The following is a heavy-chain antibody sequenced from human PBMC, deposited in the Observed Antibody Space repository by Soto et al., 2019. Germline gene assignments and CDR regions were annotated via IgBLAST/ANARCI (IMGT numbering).Heavy chain of an antibody. Sequence: PVGSLRLSCAASGFTFSSYAMSWVRQAPGKGLAWVSAISGSGGSTYYADSVKGRFTISRDNSKNTLYLQMNSLRAEDTAVYYCAKVDGAGGYFDYWGQGTLVTVSS. V-gene: IGHV3-23*01. CDR1: GFTFSSYA. J-gene: IGHJ4*02. D-gene: IGHD3-16*01. CDR2: ISGSGGST. CDR3: AKVDGAGGYFDY.